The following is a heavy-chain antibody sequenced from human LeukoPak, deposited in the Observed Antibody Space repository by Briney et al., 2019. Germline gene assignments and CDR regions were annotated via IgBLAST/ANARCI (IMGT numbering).Heavy chain of an antibody. Sequence: GGSLRLSCAASGFTFNSFGMHWVRQAPGKGLEWLAVISYDGRNKYYADSVKGRFTISRDNSKNTLYLQMNSQRAEDTAVYYCAKVRVVFNWNYAYYFDSWGQGTLVTVSS. CDR2: ISYDGRNK. CDR1: GFTFNSFG. V-gene: IGHV3-30*18. D-gene: IGHD1-7*01. CDR3: AKVRVVFNWNYAYYFDS. J-gene: IGHJ4*02.